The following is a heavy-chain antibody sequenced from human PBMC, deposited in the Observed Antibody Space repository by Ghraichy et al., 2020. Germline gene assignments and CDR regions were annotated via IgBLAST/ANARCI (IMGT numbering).Heavy chain of an antibody. Sequence: GESLNISCVGSGFTFSGYSMNWVRQSPGKGLEWVSYITSSSRTKSYADSVKGRFTISRDNAQNSLYLQMNSLRDDDTAVYYCARGSTVVRFYYYDGMDVWGQGTTVTVSS. CDR1: GFTFSGYS. D-gene: IGHD4-23*01. CDR2: ITSSSRTK. J-gene: IGHJ6*02. CDR3: ARGSTVVRFYYYDGMDV. V-gene: IGHV3-48*02.